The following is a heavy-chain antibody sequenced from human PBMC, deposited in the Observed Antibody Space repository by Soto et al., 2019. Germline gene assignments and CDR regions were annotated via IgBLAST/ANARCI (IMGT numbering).Heavy chain of an antibody. CDR1: GSTFSSSA. CDR3: TRNTSGRQGSTLDI. D-gene: IGHD6-19*01. V-gene: IGHV3-23*01. Sequence: HLGGSLRLSCAASGSTFSSSAMTWVRQAPGEGLEWVSAISGSGSVTYYTDSVKGRFTISRYNSRNTLYLQMNNLRAEDTAVYYCTRNTSGRQGSTLDIWGQGTMVTVSS. J-gene: IGHJ3*02. CDR2: ISGSGSVT.